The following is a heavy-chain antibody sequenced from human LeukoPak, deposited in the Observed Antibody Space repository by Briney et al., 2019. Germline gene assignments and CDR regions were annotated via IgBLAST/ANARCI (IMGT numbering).Heavy chain of an antibody. Sequence: SVKVSCKASGGTFSSYAISWVRQAPGQGLEWMGRIIPILGIANYAQKFQGRVTITADKSTSTAYMELSSLRSEDTAVYYCARGSSSRLNWSDPWGQGTLVTVSS. D-gene: IGHD6-13*01. CDR3: ARGSSSRLNWSDP. J-gene: IGHJ5*02. V-gene: IGHV1-69*04. CDR2: IIPILGIA. CDR1: GGTFSSYA.